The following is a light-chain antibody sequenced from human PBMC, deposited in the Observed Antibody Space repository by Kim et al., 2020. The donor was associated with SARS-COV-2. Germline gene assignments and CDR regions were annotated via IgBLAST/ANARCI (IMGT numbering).Light chain of an antibody. CDR3: QVWDSSTVV. CDR1: KLGDKY. J-gene: IGLJ2*01. CDR2: QDN. V-gene: IGLV3-1*01. Sequence: SYELTQPPSVSVSPGQTASITCSGDKLGDKYACWYQQKPGQSPVLVIYQDNKRPSGIPERFSGSNSGNTATLTISGTQAMDEADYYCQVWDSSTVVFGGG.